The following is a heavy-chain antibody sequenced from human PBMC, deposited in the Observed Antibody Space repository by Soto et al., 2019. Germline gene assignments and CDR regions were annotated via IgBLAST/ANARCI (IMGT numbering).Heavy chain of an antibody. J-gene: IGHJ6*02. D-gene: IGHD4-17*01. CDR3: ARATTVTSSFFFYGLDV. Sequence: QVQLHESGPGLVKPSQTLSLTCTVSGGSISDDDYYWNWIRQSPGKGLEWIGHIYYNGNTYYTPSLKSRLTMSLDTSQNQFSLHLTSVIAADSALYFCARATTVTSSFFFYGLDVWGQGTTVTVSS. CDR1: GGSISDDDYY. V-gene: IGHV4-30-4*01. CDR2: IYYNGNT.